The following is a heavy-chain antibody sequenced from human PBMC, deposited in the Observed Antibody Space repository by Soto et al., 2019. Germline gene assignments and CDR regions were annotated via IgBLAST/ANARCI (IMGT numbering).Heavy chain of an antibody. Sequence: PSETLSLTCTVSGGSISSYYWSWIRQPPGKGLEWIGYIYYSGSTNYNPSLKSRVTISVDTSKNQFSLKLSSVTAADTAVYYCAKGDTYEDYWGQGTLVTVSS. CDR3: AKGDTYEDY. V-gene: IGHV4-59*01. D-gene: IGHD5-18*01. J-gene: IGHJ4*02. CDR2: IYYSGST. CDR1: GGSISSYY.